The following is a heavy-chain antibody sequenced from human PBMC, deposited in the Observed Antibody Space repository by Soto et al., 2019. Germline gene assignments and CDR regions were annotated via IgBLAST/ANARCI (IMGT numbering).Heavy chain of an antibody. CDR2: INAGNGKT. CDR3: ARSVGAALSDY. V-gene: IGHV1-3*01. D-gene: IGHD1-26*01. J-gene: IGHJ4*02. CDR1: GYTFTSYA. Sequence: QVQLVQCGAEVKKPGASVKVSCKASGYTFTSYAMNWVRQAPGQRREWMGGINAGNGKTKYSQKFQGRVTITRDTSGSTAYMELSSLRSEDTAVYYCARSVGAALSDYWGQGTLVTVSS.